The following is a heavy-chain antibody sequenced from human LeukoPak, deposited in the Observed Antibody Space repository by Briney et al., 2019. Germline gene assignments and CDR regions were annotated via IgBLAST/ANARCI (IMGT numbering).Heavy chain of an antibody. CDR3: ARDRSSGWYLGSYFDY. CDR2: INPSGGST. J-gene: IGHJ4*02. Sequence: ASVKVSCKASGYTFTSYYMHWVRQAPGQGLEWMGIINPSGGSTSYAQKFQGRVTMTRDTSTSTVYMELSSLRSGDTAVYYCARDRSSGWYLGSYFDYWGQGTLVTVSS. CDR1: GYTFTSYY. D-gene: IGHD6-19*01. V-gene: IGHV1-46*01.